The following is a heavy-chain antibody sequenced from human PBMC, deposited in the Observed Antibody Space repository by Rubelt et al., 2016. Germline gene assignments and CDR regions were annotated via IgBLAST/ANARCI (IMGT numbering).Heavy chain of an antibody. J-gene: IGHJ1*01. D-gene: IGHD4-17*01. V-gene: IGHV3-30*02. CDR1: GFTFSSYG. CDR2: IRYDGSNK. Sequence: QVQLVESGGGVVQPGGSLRLSCAASGFTFSSYGMHWVRQAPGKGLEWVAFIRYDGSNKYYADSVKGRLTRSRDKSKNTLYLPRDSLRAGDTAVYYCAQPARLDYGINAEYFQHWGQGTLVTVSS. CDR3: AQPARLDYGINAEYFQH.